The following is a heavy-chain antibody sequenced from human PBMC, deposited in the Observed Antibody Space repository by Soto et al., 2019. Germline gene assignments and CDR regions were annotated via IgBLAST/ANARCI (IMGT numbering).Heavy chain of an antibody. CDR2: INHSGST. CDR1: GGSFSGYY. Sequence: QVQLQQWGAGLLKPSETLSLTCAVYGGSFSGYYWGWIRQPPGKGLEGIGEINHSGSTNYNPSRKSRVTISVDTFKNRFSLELGSVTSADTAVYYCVRRRYSSSYAVQNGRAGTRLYDYWGQGTLVTVSS. V-gene: IGHV4-34*01. D-gene: IGHD6-6*01. CDR3: VRRRYSSSYAVQNGRAGTRLYDY. J-gene: IGHJ4*02.